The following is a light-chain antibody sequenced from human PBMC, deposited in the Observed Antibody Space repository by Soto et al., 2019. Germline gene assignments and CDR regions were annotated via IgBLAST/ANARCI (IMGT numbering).Light chain of an antibody. J-gene: IGLJ3*02. CDR1: SSDVGGYNY. Sequence: QSALTQPASVSGSPGQSITISCTGTSSDVGGYNYVSWYQQHPGKAPKLMIYDVSNRPSGVSNRFSGSKSGNXASLTISGLQAEDEADYYXSSYTSSSTRVFGGGTKLTXL. CDR3: SSYTSSSTRV. V-gene: IGLV2-14*01. CDR2: DVS.